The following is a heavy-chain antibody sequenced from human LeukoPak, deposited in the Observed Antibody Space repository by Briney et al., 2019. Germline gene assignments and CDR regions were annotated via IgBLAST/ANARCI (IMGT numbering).Heavy chain of an antibody. D-gene: IGHD6-19*01. CDR3: ARVMGSGWTGFDY. J-gene: IGHJ4*02. CDR2: IYQSGNT. CDR1: GGSISSGGYS. V-gene: IGHV4-30-2*01. Sequence: SETLSLTCAVSGGSISSGGYSWSWIRQPPGKGLEWIGYIYQSGNTYYNPSLKSRVTISVDTSKNQFSLKLSSVTAADTAVYYCARVMGSGWTGFDYWGQGTLVTVSS.